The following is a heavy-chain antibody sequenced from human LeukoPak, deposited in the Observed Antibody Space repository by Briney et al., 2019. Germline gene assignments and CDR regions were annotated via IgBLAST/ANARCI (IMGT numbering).Heavy chain of an antibody. Sequence: PSQTLSLTCTVSGGSISSGGYYWSWIRQHPGKGLEWFGYIYYSGSTYYNPSLKSRVTISVDTSKNQFSLKLSSVTAADTAVYYCARDTRDYYDSSGYYYYYYGMDVWGQGTTVTVSS. D-gene: IGHD3-22*01. V-gene: IGHV4-31*03. J-gene: IGHJ6*02. CDR1: GGSISSGGYY. CDR3: ARDTRDYYDSSGYYYYYYGMDV. CDR2: IYYSGST.